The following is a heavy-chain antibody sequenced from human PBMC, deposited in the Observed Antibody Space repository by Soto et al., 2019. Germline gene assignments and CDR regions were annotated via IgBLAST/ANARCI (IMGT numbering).Heavy chain of an antibody. CDR2: TSMGGNT. V-gene: IGHV3-23*01. Sequence: PGGSLRLSYEASGFPFNTYAMTWFRQLPAMGLELGSTTSMGGNTDFAESVRGRFSVSRDNYQNILYLQMTNLRAEDAAIYFGAKDLRPGLVVPTKSGFDPWGQGTRVTVSS. CDR1: GFPFNTYA. CDR3: AKDLRPGLVVPTKSGFDP. J-gene: IGHJ5*02. D-gene: IGHD3-10*01.